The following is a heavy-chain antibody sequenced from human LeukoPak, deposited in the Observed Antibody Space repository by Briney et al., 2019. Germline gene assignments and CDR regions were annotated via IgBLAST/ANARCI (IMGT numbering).Heavy chain of an antibody. CDR1: GYTFTSYG. J-gene: IGHJ5*02. Sequence: ASVKVSCKASGYTFTSYGISWVRQAPGQGLEWMGWISAYNGNTNYAQKLQGRVTMTTDTSTSTAYMELRSLRSDDTAVYYCARDGYSGSPRVWFDPWGQGTLVTVSS. CDR2: ISAYNGNT. D-gene: IGHD1-26*01. V-gene: IGHV1-18*01. CDR3: ARDGYSGSPRVWFDP.